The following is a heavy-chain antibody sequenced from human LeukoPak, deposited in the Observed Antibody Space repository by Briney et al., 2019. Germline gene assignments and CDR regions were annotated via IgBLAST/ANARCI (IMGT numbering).Heavy chain of an antibody. CDR2: ISYDGSNK. J-gene: IGHJ3*02. V-gene: IGHV3-30*03. D-gene: IGHD1-26*01. CDR3: ARGDEYSGSYSSFNAFDI. Sequence: TGGSLRLSCAASGFTFSSYGMHWVRQAPGKGLEWVAVISYDGSNKYYADSVKGRFTISRDNSKNTLYLQMNSLRAEDTAVYYCARGDEYSGSYSSFNAFDIWGQGTMVTVSS. CDR1: GFTFSSYG.